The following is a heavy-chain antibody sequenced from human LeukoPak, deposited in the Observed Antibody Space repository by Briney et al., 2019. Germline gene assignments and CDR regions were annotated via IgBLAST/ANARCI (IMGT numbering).Heavy chain of an antibody. CDR1: GFTFSSYW. Sequence: GGSLRLSCAASGFTFSSYWMSWVRQAPGKGLEWVANIKQDGSEKYYVDSVKGRFTISRDNAKNSLYLQMNSLRAEDTAVYYCARDGYYDSSASAPYYFDYWGQGTLVTVSS. D-gene: IGHD3-22*01. CDR2: IKQDGSEK. J-gene: IGHJ4*02. V-gene: IGHV3-7*01. CDR3: ARDGYYDSSASAPYYFDY.